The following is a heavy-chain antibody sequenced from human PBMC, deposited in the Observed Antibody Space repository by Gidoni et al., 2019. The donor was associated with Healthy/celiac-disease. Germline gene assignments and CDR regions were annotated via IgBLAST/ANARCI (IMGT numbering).Heavy chain of an antibody. D-gene: IGHD1-26*01. V-gene: IGHV1-3*01. CDR3: ARHIVGATSHFDY. CDR2: INAGNGNT. Sequence: QVQLVQSGAEVKKPGASVKVSCTASGYTFTSYAMHWVRQAPGQRLEWMGWINAGNGNTKYSQKFQGRVTITRDTSASTAYMELSSLRSEDTAVYYCARHIVGATSHFDYWGQGTLVTVSS. CDR1: GYTFTSYA. J-gene: IGHJ4*02.